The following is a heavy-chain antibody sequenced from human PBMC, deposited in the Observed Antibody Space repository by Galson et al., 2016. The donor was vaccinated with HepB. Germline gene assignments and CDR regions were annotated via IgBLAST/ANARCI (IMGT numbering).Heavy chain of an antibody. CDR2: IHYSGST. Sequence: SETLSLTCTVSGGSISTYYWSWIRQPPGKSLEWIGYIHYSGSTYCNPSLKTRVTISVDTSQNQFALNLRSVTAPDTATYYCAKAPDSGFDVYGWSHWGQGALVTVSS. CDR1: GGSISTYY. V-gene: IGHV4-59*12. CDR3: AKAPDSGFDVYGWSH. D-gene: IGHD5-12*01. J-gene: IGHJ4*02.